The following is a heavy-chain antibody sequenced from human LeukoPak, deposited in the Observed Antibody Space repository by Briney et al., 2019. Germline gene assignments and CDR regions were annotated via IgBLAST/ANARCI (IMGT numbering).Heavy chain of an antibody. CDR1: GGSISSYY. Sequence: SETLSLTCTVSGGSISSYYWSWIRQPPGKGLEWIGYIYYSGSTNYNPSLKSRVTISVDTSKNQFSLKLSSVTAADTAVYYCARDSPIAAAGLGGYYYYGMDVWGQGTTVTVSS. CDR2: IYYSGST. V-gene: IGHV4-59*01. CDR3: ARDSPIAAAGLGGYYYYGMDV. J-gene: IGHJ6*02. D-gene: IGHD6-13*01.